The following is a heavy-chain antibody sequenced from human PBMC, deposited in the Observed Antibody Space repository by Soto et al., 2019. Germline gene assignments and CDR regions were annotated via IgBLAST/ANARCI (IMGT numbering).Heavy chain of an antibody. CDR3: ARDLGYCSGGSCYSVLLDV. D-gene: IGHD2-15*01. Sequence: QPGGSLRLSCAASGFTFSSYWMHWVRQAPGKGLVWVSRINSDGSSTSYADSVKGRFTISRDNAKNTLYLQMNSLRAEDTAVYYCARDLGYCSGGSCYSVLLDVWGQGTTVTVSS. V-gene: IGHV3-74*01. CDR2: INSDGSST. J-gene: IGHJ6*02. CDR1: GFTFSSYW.